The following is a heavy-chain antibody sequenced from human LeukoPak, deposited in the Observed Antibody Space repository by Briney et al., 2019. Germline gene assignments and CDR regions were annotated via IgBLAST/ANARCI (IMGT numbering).Heavy chain of an antibody. CDR1: RFTFSTYG. V-gene: IGHV3-30*18. CDR2: ISYDGSNK. Sequence: PGGSPRLSCAASRFTFSTYGMYWVRQAPGKGLEWVAVISYDGSNKYYADSVKGRFTISRDNSKNTLYLQMNSLRVEDTAVYYCAKDLSPLVWFVSGSDAFDIWGQGTMVTVSS. J-gene: IGHJ3*02. D-gene: IGHD3-10*01. CDR3: AKDLSPLVWFVSGSDAFDI.